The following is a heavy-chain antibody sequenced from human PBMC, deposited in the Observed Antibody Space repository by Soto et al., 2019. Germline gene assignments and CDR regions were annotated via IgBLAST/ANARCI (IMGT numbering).Heavy chain of an antibody. CDR3: VKDRCVDY. J-gene: IGHJ4*02. Sequence: LRLSCSVFGFTFRSYAMHWVRQAPGKGLQYVSSISSNGVSTYYADSVKGRFTISRDNSKNTLYLQMSSLRVEDTAVYYCVKDRCVDYWGQGTLVTVSS. D-gene: IGHD2-15*01. CDR2: ISSNGVST. CDR1: GFTFRSYA. V-gene: IGHV3-64D*06.